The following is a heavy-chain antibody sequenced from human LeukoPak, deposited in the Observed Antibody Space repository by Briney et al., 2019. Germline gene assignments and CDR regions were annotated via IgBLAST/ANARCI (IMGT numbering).Heavy chain of an antibody. J-gene: IGHJ3*01. Sequence: KPSETLSLTCTVSGGSISSSSYYWGWIRQPPGKGLEWIGSIYYSGSTYYNPSLKSRVTVSVDTSKNQFSLKLSSVTAADTALYYCARKAYSDAFDFWGQGKMVIVSS. CDR1: GGSISSSSYY. D-gene: IGHD2-15*01. CDR3: ARKAYSDAFDF. V-gene: IGHV4-39*07. CDR2: IYYSGST.